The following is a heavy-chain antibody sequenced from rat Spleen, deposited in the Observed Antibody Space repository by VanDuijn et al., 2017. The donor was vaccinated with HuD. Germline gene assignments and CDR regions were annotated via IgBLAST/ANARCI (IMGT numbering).Heavy chain of an antibody. Sequence: EVQLVESGGGLVQPGRSLKLSCAASGFTFNKYDMAWVRQAPTKGLEWIASISTGGDNTYFRDSVKGRFTISRDNAKNTLYLQMDSLRSGDTATYYCARQWYGVLKGGFAYWGQGTLVTVSS. CDR1: GFTFNKYD. D-gene: IGHD1-11*01. V-gene: IGHV5S13*01. J-gene: IGHJ3*01. CDR2: ISTGGDNT. CDR3: ARQWYGVLKGGFAY.